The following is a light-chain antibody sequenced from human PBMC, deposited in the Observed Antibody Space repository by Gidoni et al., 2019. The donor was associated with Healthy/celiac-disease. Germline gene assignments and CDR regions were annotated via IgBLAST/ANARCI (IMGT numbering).Light chain of an antibody. CDR1: QSISSW. CDR2: AAS. J-gene: IGKJ2*01. Sequence: IQMTKSPSTLSASVGDRVTTTCRASQSISSWLAWYQQKPGKAPKLLIYAASSLASGVPSRFSGSCSAEFTLTISSLQPDDFATYYCQQYNSYPFTFGQGTKLEIK. CDR3: QQYNSYPFT. V-gene: IGKV1-5*01.